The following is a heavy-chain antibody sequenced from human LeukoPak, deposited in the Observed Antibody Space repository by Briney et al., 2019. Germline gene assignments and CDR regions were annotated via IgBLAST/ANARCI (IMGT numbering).Heavy chain of an antibody. CDR1: GFTFSSYA. J-gene: IGHJ4*02. CDR3: AKLVDTVMVDDY. Sequence: PGGSLRLSCAASGFTFSSYAMSWVRQAPGEGLKWVSSTSGSGGRPYYADSVKGRFTISRDNSKNTLYLQMNGVRVEDTAVYYCAKLVDTVMVDDYWGQGTLVTVSS. D-gene: IGHD5-18*01. V-gene: IGHV3-23*01. CDR2: TSGSGGRP.